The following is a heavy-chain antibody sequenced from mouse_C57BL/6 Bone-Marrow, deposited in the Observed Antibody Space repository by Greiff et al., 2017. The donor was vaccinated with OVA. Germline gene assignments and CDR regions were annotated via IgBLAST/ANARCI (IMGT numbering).Heavy chain of an antibody. V-gene: IGHV1-50*01. Sequence: QVQLQQPGAELVKPGASVKLSCKASGYTFTSYWMQWVKQRPGQGLEWIGEIDPSDSYTNYNQKFKGKATLTVDTSSSTAYMQLSSLTSEDSAVYYCAREDYDSSFPYGGRGPALTVS. J-gene: IGHJ2*01. CDR1: GYTFTSYW. CDR3: AREDYDSSFPY. D-gene: IGHD1-1*01. CDR2: IDPSDSYT.